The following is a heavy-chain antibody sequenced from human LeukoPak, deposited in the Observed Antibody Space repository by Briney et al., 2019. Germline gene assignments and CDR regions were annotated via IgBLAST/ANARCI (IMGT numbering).Heavy chain of an antibody. CDR1: GYTFTGYY. Sequence: ASVKVSCKASGYTFTGYYMHWVRQAPGQGLEWMGWINPNSGGTNYAQKFQGRVTMTRDTSISTAYMELSRLRSDDTAVYYCAREQYCSSTSCYHYWGQGTLVTDSS. D-gene: IGHD2-2*01. J-gene: IGHJ4*02. CDR3: AREQYCSSTSCYHY. CDR2: INPNSGGT. V-gene: IGHV1-2*02.